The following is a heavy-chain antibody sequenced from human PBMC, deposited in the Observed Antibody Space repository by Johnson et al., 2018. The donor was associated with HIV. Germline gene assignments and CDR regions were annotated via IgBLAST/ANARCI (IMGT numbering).Heavy chain of an antibody. Sequence: VQLVESGGGVVQPGRSLRLSCAASGFTFTSYAMHWVRQAPGKGLDWVSYISSTGTTIYYADSVKGRFTISRDNAMKSLYLQMNSLRAGDTAVYYCARGGSRTTIFGVDINLGGFDIWGQGTRVTVSS. V-gene: IGHV3-48*04. CDR2: ISSTGTTI. D-gene: IGHD3-3*01. CDR3: ARGGSRTTIFGVDINLGGFDI. CDR1: GFTFTSYA. J-gene: IGHJ3*02.